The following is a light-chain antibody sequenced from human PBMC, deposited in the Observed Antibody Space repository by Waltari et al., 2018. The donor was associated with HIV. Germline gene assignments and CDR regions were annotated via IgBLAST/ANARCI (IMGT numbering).Light chain of an antibody. CDR1: STHAGGHKN. V-gene: IGLV2-8*01. CDR2: EVS. Sequence: QSALTQPPSASGPPGRSVTNPCNGTSTHAGGHKNVSWYQQHPGKAPKPIIYEVSKRPSGVPDRVSGSKSGNTASLTVSGLQADDEADFYCSSYAGSTVIFGGGTKLTVL. CDR3: SSYAGSTVI. J-gene: IGLJ2*01.